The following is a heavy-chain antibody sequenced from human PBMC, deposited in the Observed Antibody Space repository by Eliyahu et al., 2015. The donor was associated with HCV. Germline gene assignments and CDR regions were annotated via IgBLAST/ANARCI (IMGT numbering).Heavy chain of an antibody. CDR3: AHRFDSSGYYYPKHHFDY. CDR1: GFSLSTSGVG. J-gene: IGHJ4*02. CDR2: IYWNDDK. Sequence: QITLKESGPTLVKPTQTLTLTCTFSGFSLSTSGVGVGWIRQPPGKALEWLALIYWNDDKRYSPSLKSRLTITKDTSKNQVVLTMTNMDPVDTATYYCAHRFDSSGYYYPKHHFDYWGQGTLVTVSS. V-gene: IGHV2-5*01. D-gene: IGHD3-22*01.